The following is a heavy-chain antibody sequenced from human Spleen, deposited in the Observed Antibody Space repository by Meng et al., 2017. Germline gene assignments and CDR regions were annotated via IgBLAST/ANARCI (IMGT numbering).Heavy chain of an antibody. CDR1: GYTFTSYD. D-gene: IGHD1-26*01. V-gene: IGHV1-8*01. Sequence: ASVKVSCKASGYTFTSYDINWVRQATGQGLEWMGWMNPNSGNTGYAQKFQGRVTMTRNTSISTAYMELSSLRSEDTAVYSCAGGVGATNLYYYYGMDVWGQGTTVTVSS. J-gene: IGHJ6*02. CDR3: AGGVGATNLYYYYGMDV. CDR2: MNPNSGNT.